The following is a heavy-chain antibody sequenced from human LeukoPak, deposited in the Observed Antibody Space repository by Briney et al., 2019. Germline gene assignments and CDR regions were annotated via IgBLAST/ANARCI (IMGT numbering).Heavy chain of an antibody. D-gene: IGHD3-3*01. CDR3: ASVTNSDFSPVDY. CDR2: IHPNSGGT. V-gene: IGHV1-2*02. CDR1: GYTFTAHY. J-gene: IGHJ4*02. Sequence: ASVKVSCKASGYTFTAHYMHWVRQAPGQGLEWMGWIHPNSGGTNYAQKFQGRVTMTRDTSISTAYMELSRLTSDDTAVYFCASVTNSDFSPVDYWGQGTLVTVSS.